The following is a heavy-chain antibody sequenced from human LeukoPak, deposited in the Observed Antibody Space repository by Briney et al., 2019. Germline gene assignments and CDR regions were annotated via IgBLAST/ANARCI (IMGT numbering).Heavy chain of an antibody. J-gene: IGHJ4*02. CDR1: GFTFSTYS. Sequence: GSLRLSCAASGFTFSTYSMNWVRQAPGKGLEWVSYITSSSSTIYYADSVRGRFTISRDNAKNSLYLQMNSLRDEDTAVYYCARGETALTSHLDYWGQGTLVTVSS. CDR3: ARGETALTSHLDY. V-gene: IGHV3-48*02. D-gene: IGHD4-17*01. CDR2: ITSSSSTI.